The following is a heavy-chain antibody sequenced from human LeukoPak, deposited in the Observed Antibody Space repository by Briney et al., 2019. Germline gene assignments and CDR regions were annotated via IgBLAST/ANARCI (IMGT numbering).Heavy chain of an antibody. D-gene: IGHD3-10*01. V-gene: IGHV4-59*12. CDR3: ARDGSGVPRGYFDY. J-gene: IGHJ4*02. CDR2: IYYSGST. Sequence: SETLSLTCTVSGGSISSYYWSWIRQPPGKGLEWIGSIYYSGSTYYNPSLKSRVTISVDTSKNQFSLKLSSVTAADTAVYYCARDGSGVPRGYFDYWGQGTLVTVSS. CDR1: GGSISSYY.